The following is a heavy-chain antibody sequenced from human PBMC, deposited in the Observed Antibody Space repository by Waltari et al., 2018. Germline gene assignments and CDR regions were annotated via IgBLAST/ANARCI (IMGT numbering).Heavy chain of an antibody. CDR1: GFTFSNYE. CDR3: ATSGPNYYYYMDV. D-gene: IGHD6-25*01. V-gene: IGHV3-48*03. CDR2: IGSDGRPI. J-gene: IGHJ6*03. Sequence: EVQLVESGGTLVRPGGFLRLSWEASGFTFSNYEMIWVRQAPGRGLEWVSSIGSDGRPIYYADSVKGRFTISRENAKNSLYLQMNRLRAEDTATYYCATSGPNYYYYMDVWGSGTTVTVSS.